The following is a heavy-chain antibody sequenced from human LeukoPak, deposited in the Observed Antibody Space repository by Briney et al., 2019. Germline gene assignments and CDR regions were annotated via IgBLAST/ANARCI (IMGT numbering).Heavy chain of an antibody. CDR3: ARDGPTPYYDFWSGYMPPYYYYYYMDV. D-gene: IGHD3-3*01. CDR1: GGSISSYY. Sequence: SETLSLTCTVSGGSISSYYWGWIRQPAGKGLEWIGRIYTSGSTNYNPSLKSRVTMSVDTSKNQFSLKLSSVTAADTAVYYCARDGPTPYYDFWSGYMPPYYYYYYMDVSGKGTTVTVSS. CDR2: IYTSGST. V-gene: IGHV4-4*07. J-gene: IGHJ6*03.